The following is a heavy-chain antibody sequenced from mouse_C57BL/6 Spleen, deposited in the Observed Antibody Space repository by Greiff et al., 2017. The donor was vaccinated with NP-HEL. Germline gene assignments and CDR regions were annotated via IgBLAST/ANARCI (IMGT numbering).Heavy chain of an antibody. CDR1: GYSFTDYN. D-gene: IGHD2-5*01. J-gene: IGHJ4*01. CDR3: ARAYYSNYDYAMDY. CDR2: INPNYGTT. V-gene: IGHV1-39*01. Sequence: EVKLQESGPELVKPGASVKISCKASGYSFTDYNMNWVKQSNGKSLEWIGVINPNYGTTSYNQKFKGKATLTVDQSSSTAYMQLNSLTSEDSAVYYCARAYYSNYDYAMDYWGQGTSVTVSS.